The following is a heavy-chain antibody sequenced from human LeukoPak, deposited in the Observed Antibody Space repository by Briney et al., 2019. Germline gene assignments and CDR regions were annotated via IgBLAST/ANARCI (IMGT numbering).Heavy chain of an antibody. V-gene: IGHV1-2*02. CDR2: INPNSGGT. Sequence: ASVTVSCKASGYTFTGYYMHWVRQAPGQGLEWMGWINPNSGGTNYAQKFQGRVTMTRDTSISTAYMELNWLTSDDTAVYYCARLRNGYRDFDYWGQGTLVTVSS. D-gene: IGHD5-18*01. CDR1: GYTFTGYY. J-gene: IGHJ4*02. CDR3: ARLRNGYRDFDY.